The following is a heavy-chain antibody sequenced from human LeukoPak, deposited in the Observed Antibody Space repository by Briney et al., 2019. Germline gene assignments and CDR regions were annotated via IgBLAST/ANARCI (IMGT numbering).Heavy chain of an antibody. CDR1: GGSFSGYC. V-gene: IGHV4-34*01. D-gene: IGHD3-9*01. CDR3: ARADILTGYYRRINAFDI. Sequence: PSETLSLTCAVYGGSFSGYCWSWIRQPPGKGLEWIGEINHSGSTNYNPSLKSRVTISVDTSKNKFSPKLSSVTAADTAVYYCARADILTGYYRRINAFDIWGQGTMVSVSS. CDR2: INHSGST. J-gene: IGHJ3*02.